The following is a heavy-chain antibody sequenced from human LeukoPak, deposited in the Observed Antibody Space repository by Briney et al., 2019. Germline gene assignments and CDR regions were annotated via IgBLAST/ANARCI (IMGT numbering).Heavy chain of an antibody. CDR2: IWHDGSHK. Sequence: GRSLTLSCAASGFSFNTYAMHWVRQAPGQGLEWVALIWHDGSHKFYSNSVRGQFTISRDNSKNTVYLQMNNLRPENTAVYYCARDIFGSRSYPAFWGQGTLVTVSS. V-gene: IGHV3-33*01. CDR3: ARDIFGSRSYPAF. CDR1: GFSFNTYA. J-gene: IGHJ4*02. D-gene: IGHD3-10*01.